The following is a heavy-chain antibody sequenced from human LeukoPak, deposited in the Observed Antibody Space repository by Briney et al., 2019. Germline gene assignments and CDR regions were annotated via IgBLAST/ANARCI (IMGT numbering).Heavy chain of an antibody. V-gene: IGHV4-59*08. J-gene: IGHJ4*02. CDR1: GGSISSYY. CDR2: IYYSGST. D-gene: IGHD7-27*01. Sequence: SETLTLTCTVSGGSISSYYWSWIRQPPGKGLEWIGYIYYSGSTNYNPSIKSRVTISVETSKNQFSLKLSSVPRAETAVYYCARNMGRWTKLGIDYWGQGTLVTVSS. CDR3: ARNMGRWTKLGIDY.